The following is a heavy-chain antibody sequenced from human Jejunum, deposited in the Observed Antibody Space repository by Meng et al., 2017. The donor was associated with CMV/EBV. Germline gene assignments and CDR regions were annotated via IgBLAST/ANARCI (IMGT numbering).Heavy chain of an antibody. V-gene: IGHV3-30*02. D-gene: IGHD2-2*01. J-gene: IGHJ4*02. Sequence: YGMPWVRQAPGTGLEWLTFIQFDGNNKYYVDSVKGRFTISRDNSKNTVSLQMNSLRAEDTAVYYCAKDWGRYCRGISCYRSYFDYWGQGTLVTVSS. CDR1: YG. CDR3: AKDWGRYCRGISCYRSYFDY. CDR2: IQFDGNNK.